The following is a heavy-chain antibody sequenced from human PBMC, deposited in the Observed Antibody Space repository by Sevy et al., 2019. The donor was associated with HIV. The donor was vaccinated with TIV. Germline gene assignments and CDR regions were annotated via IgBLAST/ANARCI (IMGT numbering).Heavy chain of an antibody. CDR2: IYYKGDT. D-gene: IGHD2-15*01. J-gene: IGHJ6*02. CDR3: VREVVDSRWYYYGMDV. Sequence: SETLSLTCTVSGDSISSNYWAWIRQPPGKGLEWIGYIYYKGDTKYNPSLKSGVTISVATSKKQSTLWLSSVTAADTAVYYYVREVVDSRWYYYGMDVWGQGTTVTVSS. V-gene: IGHV4-59*01. CDR1: GDSISSNY.